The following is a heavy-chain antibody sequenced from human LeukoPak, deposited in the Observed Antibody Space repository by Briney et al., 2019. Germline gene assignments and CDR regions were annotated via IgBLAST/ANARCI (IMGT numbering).Heavy chain of an antibody. CDR2: ISAYNGNT. CDR3: ARYSSSHGVVPANY. V-gene: IGHV1-18*01. J-gene: IGHJ4*02. Sequence: ASVKVSCKASGYTFTSYDINWVRQAPGQGLEWMGWISAYNGNTNYAQKLQGRVTMTTDTSTSTAYMELRSLRSDDTAVYYCARYSSSHGVVPANYWGQGTLVTVSS. CDR1: GYTFTSYD. D-gene: IGHD2-2*01.